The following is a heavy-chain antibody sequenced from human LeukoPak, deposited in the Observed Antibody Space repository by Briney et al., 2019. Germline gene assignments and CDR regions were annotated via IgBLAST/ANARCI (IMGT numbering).Heavy chain of an antibody. CDR3: AKSSDRAAAGTDY. CDR2: IRYDGSNK. CDR1: GFTFSSYG. J-gene: IGHJ4*02. D-gene: IGHD6-13*01. V-gene: IGHV3-30*02. Sequence: GGSMRLSCAASGFTFSSYGMHWVRQAPGKGLEWVAFIRYDGSNKYYADSVKGRFTISRDNSKNTLYLQLNSLRADDTAVYYCAKSSDRAAAGTDYWGQGTLVTVSS.